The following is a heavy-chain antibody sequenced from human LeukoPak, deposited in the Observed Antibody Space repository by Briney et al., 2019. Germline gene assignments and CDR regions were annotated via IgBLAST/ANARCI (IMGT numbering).Heavy chain of an antibody. CDR3: ARHRITGTTLSWFDP. Sequence: GESLKISCKGSGYSFTSYWIGWVRQMPGKGLEWMGIIYPGDSDTRYSPSFQGQVTISADKSISTAYLQWSSLKASDTAMYYCARHRITGTTLSWFDPWGQGTLVTVSS. D-gene: IGHD1-20*01. V-gene: IGHV5-51*01. CDR2: IYPGDSDT. CDR1: GYSFTSYW. J-gene: IGHJ5*02.